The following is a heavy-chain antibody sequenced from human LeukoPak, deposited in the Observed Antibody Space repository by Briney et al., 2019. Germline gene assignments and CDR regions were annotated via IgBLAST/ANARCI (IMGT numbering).Heavy chain of an antibody. CDR3: AREGCGGDAFDI. CDR1: GYSFTSYW. Sequence: AESPKISWKGSGYSFTSYWICWGRQMPGKGLEWMGIIYPGDSDTRYSPSFQGQVTISADKSISTAYLQWRSLKASDTAMYYCAREGCGGDAFDIWGEGTMVTVSS. CDR2: IYPGDSDT. V-gene: IGHV5-51*01. J-gene: IGHJ3*02. D-gene: IGHD2-15*01.